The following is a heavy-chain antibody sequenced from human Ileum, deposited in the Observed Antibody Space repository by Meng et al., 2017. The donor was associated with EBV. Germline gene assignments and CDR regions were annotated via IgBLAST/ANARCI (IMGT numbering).Heavy chain of an antibody. CDR2: IDSGSTTI. D-gene: IGHD4-17*01. V-gene: IGHV3-11*01. CDR1: GFTLGDYY. CDR3: ARENYGSDY. J-gene: IGHJ4*02. Sequence: VQLVECGGGLVKRGGSLRLSCVASGFTLGDYYMGWTRQAPGKGLEWISYIDSGSTTINYADSVKGRFTIPRDNAMNTLYLEMNYLRADDTAMYYCARENYGSDYWGQGTLVTVSS.